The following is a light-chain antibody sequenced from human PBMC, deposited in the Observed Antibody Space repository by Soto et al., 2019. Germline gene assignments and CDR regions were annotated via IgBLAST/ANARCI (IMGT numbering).Light chain of an antibody. CDR1: QSVSSSY. CDR2: DAS. J-gene: IGKJ2*01. Sequence: EIVLTQSPATLSLSPGERATLSCGASQSVSSSYLTWYQQKPGLAPRLLIYDASSRATGIPDRFSGSGSGTDFTLTISRLEPEDFAMYYCQQYGSSPCTFGQGTKLEIK. V-gene: IGKV3D-20*01. CDR3: QQYGSSPCT.